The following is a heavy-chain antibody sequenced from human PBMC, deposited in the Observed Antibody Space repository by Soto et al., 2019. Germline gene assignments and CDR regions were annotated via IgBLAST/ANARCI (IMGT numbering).Heavy chain of an antibody. Sequence: SETLSLTCAVYGGSFSGYYWNWIRQPPGKGLEWIGEIDHSGYTNYNPSLKSRFTISVDTSKNQFSLRLTSVTAADTAVYYCARVRDWFDPWGQGTLVTVS. CDR3: ARVRDWFDP. V-gene: IGHV4-34*01. J-gene: IGHJ5*02. CDR1: GGSFSGYY. CDR2: IDHSGYT. D-gene: IGHD3-3*01.